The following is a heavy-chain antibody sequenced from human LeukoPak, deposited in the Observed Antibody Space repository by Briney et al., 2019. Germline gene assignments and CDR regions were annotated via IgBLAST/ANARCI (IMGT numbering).Heavy chain of an antibody. CDR2: IYYSGST. Sequence: PSETLSLTCAVYGGSFSGYYWGWIRQPPGKGLEWIGSIYYSGSTYYNPSLKSRVTISVDTSKNQFSLKLSSVTAADTAVYYCARDEGGYSYVKINYFDYWGQGTLVTVSS. V-gene: IGHV4-34*01. CDR1: GGSFSGYY. D-gene: IGHD5-18*01. CDR3: ARDEGGYSYVKINYFDY. J-gene: IGHJ4*02.